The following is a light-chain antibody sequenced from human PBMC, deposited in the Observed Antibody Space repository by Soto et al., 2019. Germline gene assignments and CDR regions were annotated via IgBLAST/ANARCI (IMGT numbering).Light chain of an antibody. V-gene: IGKV3-15*01. CDR2: GAS. CDR3: QQYKDWPPA. CDR1: HSVNNN. J-gene: IGKJ4*01. Sequence: ETVMMQSPATLSVSPGEGATLSCRASHSVNNNLAWFQQKPGQAPRLLIYGASTRVTGVPARFSGTGSGTEFNLTISSLQSEDFATYCCQQYKDWPPAFGGGTKVEIK.